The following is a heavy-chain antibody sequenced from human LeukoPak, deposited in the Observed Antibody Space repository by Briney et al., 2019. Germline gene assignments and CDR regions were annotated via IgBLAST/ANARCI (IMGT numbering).Heavy chain of an antibody. CDR1: DDSITMYY. J-gene: IGHJ4*02. D-gene: IGHD2-21*01. Sequence: PSETLSLTCTVSDDSITMYYWTWIRQPPGKGLEWIGYVDHTGSTKFNPSLNGRVSISRDTSNNFFSLRLRSVTAADTAVYYCARDLEGHFGGFYFDYWGQGTLVTVSS. CDR2: VDHTGST. V-gene: IGHV4-59*01. CDR3: ARDLEGHFGGFYFDY.